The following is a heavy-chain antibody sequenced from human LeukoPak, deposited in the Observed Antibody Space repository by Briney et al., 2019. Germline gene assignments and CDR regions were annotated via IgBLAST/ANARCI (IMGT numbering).Heavy chain of an antibody. CDR3: ARTKSDRYYYDSSGYLDY. CDR1: GFTFSSYG. CDR2: IWYDGSNK. Sequence: PGRSLRLSCAASGFTFSSYGMHWVRQAPGKGLEWVAVIWYDGSNKYYADSVKGRLTISRDNSKNTLYLQMNSLRAEDTAVYYCARTKSDRYYYDSSGYLDYWGQGTLVTVSS. D-gene: IGHD3-22*01. V-gene: IGHV3-33*01. J-gene: IGHJ4*02.